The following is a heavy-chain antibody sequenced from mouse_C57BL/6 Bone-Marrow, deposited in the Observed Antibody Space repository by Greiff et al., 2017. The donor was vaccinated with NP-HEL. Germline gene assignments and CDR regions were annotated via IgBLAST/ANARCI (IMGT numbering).Heavy chain of an antibody. CDR1: GYTFTDYY. D-gene: IGHD2-3*01. Sequence: EVQLQQSGPVLVKPGASVKMSCKASGYTFTDYYMNWVKQSHGKSLEWIGVINPYNGGTSYNQKFKGKATLTVDKSSSTAYMELNSLTSEDSAVYYCARCGGYYPYFDYWGQGTTLTVSS. CDR3: ARCGGYYPYFDY. CDR2: INPYNGGT. J-gene: IGHJ2*01. V-gene: IGHV1-19*01.